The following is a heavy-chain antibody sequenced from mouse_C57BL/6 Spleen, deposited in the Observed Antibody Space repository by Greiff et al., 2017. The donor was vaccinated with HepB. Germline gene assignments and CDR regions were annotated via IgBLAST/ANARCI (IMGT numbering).Heavy chain of an antibody. CDR2: IDPEDGET. D-gene: IGHD2-4*01. Sequence: EVKLMESGAELVKPGASVKLSCTASGFNIKDYYMHWVKQRTEQGLEWIGRIDPEDGETKYAPKFQGKATITADTSSNTAYLQLSSLTSEDTAVYCCARSGGLTYWYFDVWGTGTTVTVSS. J-gene: IGHJ1*03. V-gene: IGHV14-2*01. CDR3: ARSGGLTYWYFDV. CDR1: GFNIKDYY.